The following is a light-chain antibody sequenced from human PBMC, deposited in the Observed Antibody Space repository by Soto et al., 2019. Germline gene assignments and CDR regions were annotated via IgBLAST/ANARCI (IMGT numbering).Light chain of an antibody. J-gene: IGKJ2*01. CDR2: WAS. CDR1: QSLLYSSNNKTY. Sequence: DIVMTQSPEFLAVPLGERATINCKSSQSLLYSSNNKTYLAWYQHRPGQSPKMLIFWASARESGVPDRFSGSGSETDFTLSLSRLQAEDAAVYYCKQYYSDFFTFGQGTRLEI. CDR3: KQYYSDFFT. V-gene: IGKV4-1*01.